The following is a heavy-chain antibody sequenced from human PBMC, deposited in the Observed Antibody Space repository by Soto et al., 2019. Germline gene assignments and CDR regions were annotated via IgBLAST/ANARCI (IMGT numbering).Heavy chain of an antibody. V-gene: IGHV5-51*01. CDR2: IYPDDSDT. CDR3: ARRAVDTVMFNLGRLAFDF. CDR1: GYSFTSYW. J-gene: IGHJ4*02. Sequence: GESLKISCKGSGYSFTSYWIGWVRQMSGKGLEWMGFIYPDDSDTRYSPSFQGQVTISADKSISTAYLQWSSLKASDTAIYFCARRAVDTVMFNLGRLAFDFWGQGTLVTISS. D-gene: IGHD5-18*01.